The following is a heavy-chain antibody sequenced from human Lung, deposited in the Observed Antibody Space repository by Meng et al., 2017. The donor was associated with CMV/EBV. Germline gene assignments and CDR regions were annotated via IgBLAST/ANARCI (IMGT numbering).Heavy chain of an antibody. Sequence: GGSLRLSCAASGFTFSTYWMSWVRQAPGGGLEWVANINQGGSEKYYVASVMGRFTVSRDNAKNSLYLQMNSLRAEDTAIYYCATSSSGFFDNWGQGALVTVSS. J-gene: IGHJ4*02. D-gene: IGHD3-22*01. V-gene: IGHV3-7*01. CDR1: GFTFSTYW. CDR2: INQGGSEK. CDR3: ATSSSGFFDN.